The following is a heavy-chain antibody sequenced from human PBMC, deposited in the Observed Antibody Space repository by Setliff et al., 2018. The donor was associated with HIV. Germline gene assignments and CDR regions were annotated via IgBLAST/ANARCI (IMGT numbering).Heavy chain of an antibody. CDR2: INPSGGST. J-gene: IGHJ6*03. Sequence: ASVKVSCKASGYTFTSYYMHWVRQAPGQGLEWMGIINPSGGSTSYAQKFQGRVTMTRDTSTSTVYMELSSLRSEDTAVYYCARDGVRGYDSSGYLFSWVRRFHHDYYYYYMDVWGKGTLVTVSS. D-gene: IGHD3-22*01. CDR3: ARDGVRGYDSSGYLFSWVRRFHHDYYYYYMDV. V-gene: IGHV1-46*01. CDR1: GYTFTSYY.